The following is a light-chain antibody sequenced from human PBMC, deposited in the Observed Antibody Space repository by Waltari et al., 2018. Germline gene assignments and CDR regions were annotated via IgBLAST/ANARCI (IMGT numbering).Light chain of an antibody. Sequence: SYELTQPPSVSVSPGQTARITCSGAALPKQYAYWYQQKAGQAPVLVIYKDTERPSEIPERFSGSSSGTTVTLIISGVQAEDEADYYCQSADSSTYVIFGGGTKLTVL. V-gene: IGLV3-25*03. CDR2: KDT. CDR1: ALPKQY. J-gene: IGLJ2*01. CDR3: QSADSSTYVI.